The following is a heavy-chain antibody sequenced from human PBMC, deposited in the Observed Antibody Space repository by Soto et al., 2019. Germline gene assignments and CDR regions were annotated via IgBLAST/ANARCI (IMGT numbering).Heavy chain of an antibody. Sequence: QVQLVESGGGVVQPGRSLRLSCAASGFTFSSYAMHWVRQAPGKGLEWVAVISYDGSNKYYADSVKGRFTISRDNSKNKLYLQMDSLRAEDTAVYYCARATDGRWLQPTPEYWGPGTLVTVSS. CDR1: GFTFSSYA. CDR3: ARATDGRWLQPTPEY. CDR2: ISYDGSNK. V-gene: IGHV3-30-3*01. D-gene: IGHD5-12*01. J-gene: IGHJ4*02.